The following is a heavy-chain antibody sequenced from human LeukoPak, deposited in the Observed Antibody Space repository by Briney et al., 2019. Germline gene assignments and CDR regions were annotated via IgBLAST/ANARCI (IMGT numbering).Heavy chain of an antibody. V-gene: IGHV3-48*04. J-gene: IGHJ4*02. D-gene: IGHD6-13*01. Sequence: PGGSLRLSCAASGFTFSRYAMSWVRQAPGKGLEWVSYISRSGSTIYSADSVKGRFTISRDNAKNSLYLQMNSLRAEDTAVYYCARTNIAAAGIIDYWGQGTLVTVSS. CDR3: ARTNIAAAGIIDY. CDR1: GFTFSRYA. CDR2: ISRSGSTI.